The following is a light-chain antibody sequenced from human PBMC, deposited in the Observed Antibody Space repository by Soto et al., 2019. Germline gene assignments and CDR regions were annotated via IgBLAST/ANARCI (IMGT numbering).Light chain of an antibody. CDR1: QSVSSSY. V-gene: IGKV3-20*01. CDR3: HQYGSSPST. Sequence: DIVLTQSPGTLSLSPGERATLSCRASQSVSSSYLAWYQQKPGQAPRLLIYGASSRATGIPDRFSGSGSGTDFTLTISRLEPEDFAVYYCHQYGSSPSTFGQGTRLEIK. J-gene: IGKJ5*01. CDR2: GAS.